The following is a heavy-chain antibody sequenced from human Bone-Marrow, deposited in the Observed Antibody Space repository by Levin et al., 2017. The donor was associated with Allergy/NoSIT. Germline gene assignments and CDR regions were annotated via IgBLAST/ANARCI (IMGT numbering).Heavy chain of an antibody. CDR2: VGYDGNSE. CDR1: GFTFDNHG. Sequence: PGESLKISCVGSGFTFDNHGIHWVRQAPGKGLEWVSVVGYDGNSEHYADTVKGRFTVSRDNPKNTVYLQMTSLRPEDTALYYCARAAGNYRHDFDSWGRGVVVTVSS. J-gene: IGHJ4*02. D-gene: IGHD1-7*01. CDR3: ARAAGNYRHDFDS. V-gene: IGHV3-30*03.